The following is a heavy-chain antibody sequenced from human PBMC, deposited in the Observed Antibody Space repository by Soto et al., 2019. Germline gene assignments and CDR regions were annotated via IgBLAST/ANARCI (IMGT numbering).Heavy chain of an antibody. Sequence: SVEVSCEASGGTFSRYAISCVRQAPGQGLEWMGGIIPIFGTANYAQKFQGRVTITADESTSTAYMELSSLRSEDTAVYYCARESRYCSGGSCYFLPGIDYWGQGTLVTVSS. CDR1: GGTFSRYA. J-gene: IGHJ4*02. D-gene: IGHD2-15*01. CDR2: IIPIFGTA. CDR3: ARESRYCSGGSCYFLPGIDY. V-gene: IGHV1-69*01.